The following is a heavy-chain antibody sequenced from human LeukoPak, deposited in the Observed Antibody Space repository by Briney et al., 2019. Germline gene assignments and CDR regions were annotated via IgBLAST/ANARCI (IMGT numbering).Heavy chain of an antibody. CDR1: GGTFSSYA. CDR2: IIPIFGTA. J-gene: IGHJ4*02. CDR3: AKETYYDSSGYFDY. Sequence: SVKVSCKASGGTFSSYAISWVRQAPGQGLEWMGGIIPIFGTANYAQKFQGRVTITTDESTSTAYMELSSLRSEDTAVYYCAKETYYDSSGYFDYWGQGTLVTVSS. V-gene: IGHV1-69*05. D-gene: IGHD3-22*01.